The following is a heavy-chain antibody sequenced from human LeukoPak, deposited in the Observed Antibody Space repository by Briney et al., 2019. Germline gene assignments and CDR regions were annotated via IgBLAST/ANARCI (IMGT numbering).Heavy chain of an antibody. CDR3: ARDHDFWSGCIGY. CDR1: GFTFSNAW. CDR2: IKSKTDGGTT. Sequence: PGGSLRLSCAASGFTFSNAWMSWVRQAPGKGLEWVGRIKSKTDGGTTDYAAPVKGRFTISRDDSKNTLYLQMNSLRAEDTAVYYCARDHDFWSGCIGYWGQGTLVTVSS. J-gene: IGHJ4*02. D-gene: IGHD3-3*01. V-gene: IGHV3-15*01.